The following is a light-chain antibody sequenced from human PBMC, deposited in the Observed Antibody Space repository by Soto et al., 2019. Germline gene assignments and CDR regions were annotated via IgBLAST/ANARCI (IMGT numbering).Light chain of an antibody. CDR2: GAS. CDR1: QSIRSN. CDR3: HQYNNWPPWT. J-gene: IGKJ1*01. Sequence: EIVLTQSPATLSVSPGERATLSCRASQSIRSNLAWYQQKPGQAPTLLIYGASTRASGIPTRFSGSGSGTEFTLTINSLQSDDFAVYYCHQYNNWPPWTFGQGTNVDI. V-gene: IGKV3-15*01.